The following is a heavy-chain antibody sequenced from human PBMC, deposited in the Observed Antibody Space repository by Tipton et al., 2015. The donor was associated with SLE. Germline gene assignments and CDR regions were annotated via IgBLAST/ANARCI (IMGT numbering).Heavy chain of an antibody. CDR3: ARAGDYIWGSYRSPDGMDV. D-gene: IGHD3-16*02. V-gene: IGHV3-21*01. CDR1: GFTFSNYY. J-gene: IGHJ6*02. Sequence: SLRLSCAASGFTFSNYYMTWVRQGPGKGLEWVSSISSSSSYIYYADSVKGRFTISRDNAKNSLYLQMNSLRAEDTAVYYGARAGDYIWGSYRSPDGMDVWGQGTTVTVSS. CDR2: ISSSSSYI.